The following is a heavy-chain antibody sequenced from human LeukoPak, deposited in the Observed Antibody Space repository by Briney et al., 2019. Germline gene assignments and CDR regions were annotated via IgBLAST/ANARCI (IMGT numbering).Heavy chain of an antibody. J-gene: IGHJ5*01. CDR2: INPNSGGT. V-gene: IGHV1-2*02. D-gene: IGHD6-19*01. CDR3: ARGPAYSSGWSHWFDP. CDR1: GYTFTGYY. Sequence: RASVKVSCKASGYTFTGYYMHLVRQAPGQGLEWMGWINPNSGGTNFAAKFQGRVTLTRDTSISTAYMEVSRLTSDDTAVYYCARGPAYSSGWSHWFDPWGQGTLVTVSS.